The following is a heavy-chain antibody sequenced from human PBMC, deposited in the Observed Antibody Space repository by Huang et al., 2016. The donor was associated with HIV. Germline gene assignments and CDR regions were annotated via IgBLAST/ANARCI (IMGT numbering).Heavy chain of an antibody. CDR1: GGSIKSRNYY. CDR3: ARRQGSGYYFYFDY. J-gene: IGHJ4*02. D-gene: IGHD3-22*01. Sequence: QLQLQESGPGLVKPSDTLSLNCTISGGSIKSRNYYWGWVRQAPGKGLEWIGDIYYSGAPYYNPSLRSRGSLSVDTSKNQVTRKVNAVIAADTAVYYCARRQGSGYYFYFDYWGRGIPVTVSA. V-gene: IGHV4-39*01. CDR2: IYYSGAP.